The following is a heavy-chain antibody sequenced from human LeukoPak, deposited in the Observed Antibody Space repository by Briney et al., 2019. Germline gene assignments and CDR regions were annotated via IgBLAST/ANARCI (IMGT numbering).Heavy chain of an antibody. V-gene: IGHV3-53*01. CDR2: IYSNGDT. CDR1: GFTVSNNY. J-gene: IGHJ6*03. CDR3: AREAPYYMVV. Sequence: GGSLRLSCSASGFTVSNNYMTWVRQAPGKGVEWVSTIYSNGDTYYPDSVRGRFTISRDNSQNTLYLQMNSLRAGDTAVYYCAREAPYYMVVWGKGTTVTVSS.